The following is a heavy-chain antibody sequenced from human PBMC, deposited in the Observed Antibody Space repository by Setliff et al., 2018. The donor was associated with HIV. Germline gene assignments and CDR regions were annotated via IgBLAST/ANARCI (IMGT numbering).Heavy chain of an antibody. D-gene: IGHD2-2*01. Sequence: GGSLRLSCAATGFSFSLYAMSWARQAPGKGLEWVSSISGSGRKTYYGDSVKGRFTISRDNSWDTVDLQMNTLRAEDTAVYYCAKVPLFVVVPAALGGMDVWGQGTTVTVSS. CDR2: ISGSGRKT. J-gene: IGHJ6*02. V-gene: IGHV3-23*01. CDR3: AKVPLFVVVPAALGGMDV. CDR1: GFSFSLYA.